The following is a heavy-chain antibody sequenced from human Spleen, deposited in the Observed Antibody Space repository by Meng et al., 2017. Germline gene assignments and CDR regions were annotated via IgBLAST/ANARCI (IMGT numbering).Heavy chain of an antibody. V-gene: IGHV4-34*01. CDR2: IGHAGAL. J-gene: IGHJ1*01. CDR1: GGSFSGYH. Sequence: QVQIQQWGAGLVKPSETLSLNCAVYGGSFSGYHWTWIRQPPGKGLEWIGSIGHAGALYYTPSLKSRVTVSIDTSANQFFLTLTSVTAADTAVYYCLRGSGGSVWGQGTLVTVSS. CDR3: LRGSGGSV. D-gene: IGHD3-10*01.